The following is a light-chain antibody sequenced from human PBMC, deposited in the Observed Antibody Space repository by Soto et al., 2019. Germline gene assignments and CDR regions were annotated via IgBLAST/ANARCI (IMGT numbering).Light chain of an antibody. CDR2: AAS. J-gene: IGKJ4*01. Sequence: DIQMTQSPSSLSASVGDRVTITCRASQSISSYLNWYQQKPGKAPKLLIYAASSLQSGVPSRFNGSASRTDFTLTISSLQPEDFATYYCQQSYSTPRTFGGGTKVEIK. CDR3: QQSYSTPRT. CDR1: QSISSY. V-gene: IGKV1-39*01.